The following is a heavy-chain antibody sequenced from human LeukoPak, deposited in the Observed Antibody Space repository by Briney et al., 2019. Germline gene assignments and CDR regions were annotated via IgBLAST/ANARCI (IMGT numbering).Heavy chain of an antibody. V-gene: IGHV4-39*01. CDR2: IYYSGST. Sequence: SETLSLTCTASGVSIISSSYYWGWIRQPPGKGLEWIGSIYYSGSTYYNPSLKSRVTISVDTSKNQFFLKPSSVTAADTAVAKYGSDEGWLVIPVQHWGQGTLVTVSS. D-gene: IGHD3-16*02. CDR1: GVSIISSSYY. J-gene: IGHJ1*01. CDR3: GSDEGWLVIPVQH.